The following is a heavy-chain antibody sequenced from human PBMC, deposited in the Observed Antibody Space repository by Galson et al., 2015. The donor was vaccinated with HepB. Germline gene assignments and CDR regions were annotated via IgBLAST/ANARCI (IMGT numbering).Heavy chain of an antibody. CDR3: AKDLTLWGLGYYFDY. CDR2: ISAYNGNT. Sequence: SVKVSCKASGYTFTSYGISWVRQAPGQGLEWMGWISAYNGNTNYAQKLQGRVTMTTDTSTSTAYMELRSLRSDDTAVYYCAKDLTLWGLGYYFDYWGQGTLVTVSS. J-gene: IGHJ4*02. D-gene: IGHD2-21*01. V-gene: IGHV1-18*01. CDR1: GYTFTSYG.